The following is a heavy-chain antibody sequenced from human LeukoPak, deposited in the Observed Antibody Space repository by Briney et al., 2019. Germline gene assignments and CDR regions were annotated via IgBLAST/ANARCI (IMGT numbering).Heavy chain of an antibody. CDR3: ARLSPHPTLYDFWSGYLFDY. CDR2: IFYSGTT. D-gene: IGHD3-3*01. CDR1: GGSISSSSYY. J-gene: IGHJ4*02. V-gene: IGHV4-39*01. Sequence: PSETLSLTCTVSGGSISSSSYYWGWIRQPPGKGLEWIGSIFYSGTTYYNPSLKSRVTISVDTSKNQFSLKLSSVTAADTAVYYCARLSPHPTLYDFWSGYLFDYWGQGALVTVSS.